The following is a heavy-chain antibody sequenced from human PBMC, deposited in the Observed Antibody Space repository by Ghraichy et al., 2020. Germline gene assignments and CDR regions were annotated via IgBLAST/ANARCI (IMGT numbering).Heavy chain of an antibody. V-gene: IGHV3-23*01. D-gene: IGHD4-17*01. CDR2: ISSSGSRT. CDR3: TKEGSTVRFYYYNGMDV. J-gene: IGHJ6*02. Sequence: GGSLRLSCAASRFSFSSYAMSWVRQAPGKGLEWVSGISSSGSRTYYADSVKGRFSISRDNSKSTLYLQMNSLRAEDTAVYYCTKEGSTVRFYYYNGMDVWGQGTTVTVSS. CDR1: RFSFSSYA.